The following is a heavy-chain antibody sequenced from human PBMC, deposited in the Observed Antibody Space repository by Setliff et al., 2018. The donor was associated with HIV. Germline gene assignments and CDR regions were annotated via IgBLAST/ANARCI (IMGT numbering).Heavy chain of an antibody. Sequence: ASETLSLTCTVSGGSISSGTYYWSWIRQPADKGLEWIGRIYASGSTNYNPSLRSRVAISVDTSKNHFSLNLSSVTAADTAVYYCVREGGRITMVRGVPSGGLDVWGQGTTVTVSS. J-gene: IGHJ6*02. CDR1: GGSISSGTYY. CDR2: IYASGST. D-gene: IGHD3-10*01. V-gene: IGHV4-61*02. CDR3: VREGGRITMVRGVPSGGLDV.